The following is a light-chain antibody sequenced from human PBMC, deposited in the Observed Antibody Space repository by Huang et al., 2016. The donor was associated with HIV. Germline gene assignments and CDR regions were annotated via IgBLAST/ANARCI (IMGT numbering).Light chain of an antibody. CDR2: DAS. J-gene: IGKJ3*01. Sequence: DIQMTQSPSSLSASVGDRVTITCKASQDISNYLNWYQQKPGKGPKLLIYDASKLEKGVPSRFSGSGSGTHFTFTISSLQPEDIATYYCQQYDNFPFTFGPGTKVDSK. CDR3: QQYDNFPFT. V-gene: IGKV1-33*01. CDR1: QDISNY.